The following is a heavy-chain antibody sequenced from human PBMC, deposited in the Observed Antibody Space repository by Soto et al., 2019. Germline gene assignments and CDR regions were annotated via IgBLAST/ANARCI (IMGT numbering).Heavy chain of an antibody. Sequence: SEALSLTCTVSGGSIISGGYYWSLIRQHPGKGLEWIGYIYYSGSTYYNPSLKSRVTISLDTSKNQFSLTLSSVTAADTAVYYCAGGNCINGVCCPCAYSGMDGWGQGDTVTLSS. CDR3: AGGNCINGVCCPCAYSGMDG. V-gene: IGHV4-31*03. D-gene: IGHD2-8*01. CDR2: IYYSGST. CDR1: GGSIISGGYY. J-gene: IGHJ6*02.